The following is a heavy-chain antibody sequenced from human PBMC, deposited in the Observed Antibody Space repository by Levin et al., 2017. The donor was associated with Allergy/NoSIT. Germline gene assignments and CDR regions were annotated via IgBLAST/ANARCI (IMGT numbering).Heavy chain of an antibody. V-gene: IGHV1-46*01. J-gene: IGHJ6*02. Sequence: GESLKISCKASGYTFTSYYMHWVRQAPGQGLEWMGIINPSGGSTSYAQKFQGRVTMTRDTSTSTVYMELSSLRSEDTAVYYCAREGGVSITGTTYYYYGMDVWGQGTTVTVSS. CDR2: INPSGGST. D-gene: IGHD1-7*01. CDR3: AREGGVSITGTTYYYYGMDV. CDR1: GYTFTSYY.